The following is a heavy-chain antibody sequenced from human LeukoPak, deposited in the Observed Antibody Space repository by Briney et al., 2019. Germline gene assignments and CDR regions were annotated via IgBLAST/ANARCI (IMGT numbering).Heavy chain of an antibody. CDR2: ISSTSSAI. J-gene: IGHJ4*02. D-gene: IGHD3-16*01. CDR1: GFTFSSYS. V-gene: IGHV3-48*04. CDR3: ARVIGSYGDSSY. Sequence: GGSLRLSCAASGFTFSSYSMNWVRQAPGKGLEWLSYISSTSSAIYYADSLKGRFTISRDNAKNSLYLQMDSLRAEDTAVYYCARVIGSYGDSSYWGQGTLVTV.